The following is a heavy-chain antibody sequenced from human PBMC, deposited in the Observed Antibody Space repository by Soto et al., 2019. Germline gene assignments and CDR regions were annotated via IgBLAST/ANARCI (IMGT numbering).Heavy chain of an antibody. J-gene: IGHJ4*02. CDR1: GYSFSSHY. Sequence: ASVKVSCKASGYSFSSHYVHWIRQAPGQGLEWMGVIDPNGGSTTAAQTFQGRVTMTGDTSTSTVYMEMSSLRSADTAVYYCARGLLVGATERYFDHWGQGTLVTSPQ. D-gene: IGHD1-26*01. CDR3: ARGLLVGATERYFDH. CDR2: IDPNGGST. V-gene: IGHV1-46*01.